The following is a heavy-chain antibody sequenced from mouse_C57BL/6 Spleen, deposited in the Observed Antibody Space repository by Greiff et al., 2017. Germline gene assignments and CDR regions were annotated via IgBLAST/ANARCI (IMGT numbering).Heavy chain of an antibody. J-gene: IGHJ3*01. Sequence: EVMLVESGGDLVKPGGSLKLSCAASGFTFSSYGMSWVRQTPDKRLEWVATISSGGSYTYYPDRVKGRFTSSTDNAKYTLHRQMSSVKSEDTAMSYCASFHYGRPAYWGQGTLVTVSA. CDR2: ISSGGSYT. V-gene: IGHV5-6*01. D-gene: IGHD1-1*01. CDR3: ASFHYGRPAY. CDR1: GFTFSSYG.